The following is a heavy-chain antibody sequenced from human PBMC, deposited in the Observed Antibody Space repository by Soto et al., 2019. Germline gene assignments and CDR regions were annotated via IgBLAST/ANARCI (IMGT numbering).Heavy chain of an antibody. Sequence: EVQLWESGGGLVQPGGSLRLSCAASGFSFSTYAMTWVRQAPGKGLQWVSAISGGGSNTHYADSVKGRFTISRDNSKKLLHLQMNTLRAEYTAIYYCAKFSAASVYDISSAPDYWGQGTLVTVSS. J-gene: IGHJ4*02. CDR3: AKFSAASVYDISSAPDY. V-gene: IGHV3-23*01. D-gene: IGHD3-9*01. CDR2: ISGGGSNT. CDR1: GFSFSTYA.